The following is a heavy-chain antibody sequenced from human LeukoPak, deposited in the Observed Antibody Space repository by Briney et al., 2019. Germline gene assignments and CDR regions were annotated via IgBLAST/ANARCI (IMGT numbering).Heavy chain of an antibody. CDR1: GFTFSNYG. CDR3: ATPGFRILTGYYEEVDY. CDR2: MQYDGSDK. Sequence: GGSLRLSCAASGFTFSNYGIHWVRQAPGKGLEWVTFMQYDGSDKFYADSVKGRFTVSRDNSKNTVYLQMNSLRTEDTAVYYCATPGFRILTGYYEEVDYWGQGTLVTVSS. J-gene: IGHJ4*02. D-gene: IGHD3-9*01. V-gene: IGHV3-30*02.